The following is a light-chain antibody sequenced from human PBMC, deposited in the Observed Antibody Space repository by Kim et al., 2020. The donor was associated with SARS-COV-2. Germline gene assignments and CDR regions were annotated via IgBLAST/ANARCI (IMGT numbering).Light chain of an antibody. CDR2: GAS. CDR1: QSVNNNY. J-gene: IGKJ4*01. Sequence: LSPGERATVSCRASQSVNNNYLAWYQQKPGQPPRLLIYGASSRATGIPDRFSGSGSETDFILTISRLDPEDFAVYYCQHYGTSPLTFGGGTKVDIK. V-gene: IGKV3-20*01. CDR3: QHYGTSPLT.